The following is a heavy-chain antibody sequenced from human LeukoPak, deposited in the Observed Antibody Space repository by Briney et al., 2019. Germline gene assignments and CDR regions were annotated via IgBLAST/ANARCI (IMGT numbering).Heavy chain of an antibody. J-gene: IGHJ3*02. CDR3: AKGEYCSGGSCYSTAFDI. Sequence: GGSLRLSCAASGFTFSSYAMSWVRQAPGKGLEWVSDISGSGGSTYYADSVKGRFTISRDNSKNTLYLQMNSLRAEDTAVYYCAKGEYCSGGSCYSTAFDIWGQGTMVTVSS. CDR1: GFTFSSYA. D-gene: IGHD2-15*01. V-gene: IGHV3-23*01. CDR2: ISGSGGST.